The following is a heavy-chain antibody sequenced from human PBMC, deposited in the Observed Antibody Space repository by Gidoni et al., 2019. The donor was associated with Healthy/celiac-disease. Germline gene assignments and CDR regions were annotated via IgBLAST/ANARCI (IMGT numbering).Heavy chain of an antibody. V-gene: IGHV4-39*07. D-gene: IGHD3-22*01. CDR1: GGSISSSSYY. CDR2: IYYSGST. CDR3: ARDCSDYYDSSGSTYDY. Sequence: QLQVQESGPGLVKPSATLSLTCTVSGGSISSSSYYWGWIRQPPGKGLEWIGSIYYSGSTYYNPSLKSRVTISVDTSKNQFSLKLSSVTAADTAVYYCARDCSDYYDSSGSTYDYWGQGTLVTVSS. J-gene: IGHJ4*02.